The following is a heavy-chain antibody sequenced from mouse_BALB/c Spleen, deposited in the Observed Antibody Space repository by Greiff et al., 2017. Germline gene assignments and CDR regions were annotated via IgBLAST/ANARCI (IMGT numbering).Heavy chain of an antibody. CDR3: AREDYGSSSGAMDY. D-gene: IGHD1-1*01. V-gene: IGHV2-9*02. Sequence: GQLQESGPGLVAPSQSLSITCTVSGFSLTSYGVHWVRQPPGKGLEWLGVIWAGGSTNYNSALMSRLSISKDNSKSQVFLKMNSLQTDDTAMYYCAREDYGSSSGAMDYWGQGTSVTVSS. CDR2: IWAGGST. J-gene: IGHJ4*01. CDR1: GFSLTSYG.